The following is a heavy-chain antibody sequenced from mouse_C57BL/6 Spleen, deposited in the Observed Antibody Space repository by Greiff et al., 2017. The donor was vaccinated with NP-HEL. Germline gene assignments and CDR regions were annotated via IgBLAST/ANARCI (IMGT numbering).Heavy chain of an antibody. J-gene: IGHJ1*03. D-gene: IGHD2-5*01. CDR3: ARQDSNCWYVDV. CDR2: ISSAGSYT. Sequence: EVMLVESGGDLVKPGGSLKLSCAASGFTFSSYGMSWVRQTPDKRLEWVATISSAGSYTYYPDSVKGRFTISRDNAKNTLYLQMSSLKSEDTAMYYCARQDSNCWYVDVGETGTPAAAS. CDR1: GFTFSSYG. V-gene: IGHV5-6*02.